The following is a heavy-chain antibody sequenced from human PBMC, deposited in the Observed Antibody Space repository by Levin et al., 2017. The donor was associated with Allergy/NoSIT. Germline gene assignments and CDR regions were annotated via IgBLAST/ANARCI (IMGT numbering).Heavy chain of an antibody. J-gene: IGHJ2*01. CDR1: GYTFTGYY. V-gene: IGHV1-2*02. D-gene: IGHD6-6*01. CDR2: INPNSGDT. Sequence: ASVKVSCKTSGYTFTGYYMHWVRQAPGQGLEWMGWINPNSGDTNYAQKFQGRVTMTRDTSISTAYMELSRLTSDDTAMYYCARDSSSSPMDLWGRGTLVIVSS. CDR3: ARDSSSSPMDL.